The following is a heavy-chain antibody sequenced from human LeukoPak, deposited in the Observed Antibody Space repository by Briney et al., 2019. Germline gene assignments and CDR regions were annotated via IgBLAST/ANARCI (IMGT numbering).Heavy chain of an antibody. CDR1: GGTFTNYA. D-gene: IGHD3-22*01. CDR3: ASQDASIYSESSTSPTYSD. Sequence: SVKVSCKASGGTFTNYAFNWVRQAPGQGLEWMGRIIPIFDSAHYAQRFQGRITITADESSTTAYMTLSSLTSDDTAVYYCASQDASIYSESSTSPTYSDWGQGTLVTVSS. J-gene: IGHJ4*02. V-gene: IGHV1-69*13. CDR2: IIPIFDSA.